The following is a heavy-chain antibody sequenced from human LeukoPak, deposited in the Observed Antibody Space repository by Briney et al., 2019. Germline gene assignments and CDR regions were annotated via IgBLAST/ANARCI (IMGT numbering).Heavy chain of an antibody. CDR3: ARDFTGVTTHSPGH. V-gene: IGHV1-18*01. D-gene: IGHD4-17*01. CDR2: ISAYNGNT. J-gene: IGHJ4*02. Sequence: ASVKVSCKASGYTLTSYGISWVRQAPGQGLEWMGWISAYNGNTNYAQKLQGRVTMTTDTSTSTAYMELRSLRSDDTAVYYCARDFTGVTTHSPGHWGQGTLVTVSS. CDR1: GYTLTSYG.